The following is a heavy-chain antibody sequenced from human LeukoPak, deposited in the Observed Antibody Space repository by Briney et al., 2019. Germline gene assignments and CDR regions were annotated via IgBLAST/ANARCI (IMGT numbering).Heavy chain of an antibody. CDR1: GFLVSSDY. V-gene: IGHV3-53*01. Sequence: GGSLRLSCAASGFLVSSDYMRWVRQAPGKGLEWVSIIYSDGSTYYAGSVRGRFTISRDNSKSTLYLQMNSLKAEDTAVYYCATLKSGDYWGQGTLVTVSS. CDR2: IYSDGST. CDR3: ATLKSGDY. J-gene: IGHJ4*01.